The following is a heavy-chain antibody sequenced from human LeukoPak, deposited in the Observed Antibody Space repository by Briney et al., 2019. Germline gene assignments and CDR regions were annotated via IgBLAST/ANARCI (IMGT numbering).Heavy chain of an antibody. CDR3: AKTFAAARGYYYYMDV. CDR1: GFTFSSYA. J-gene: IGHJ6*03. CDR2: ISGSGGST. V-gene: IGHV3-23*01. Sequence: GGSLRLSCAASGFTFSSYAMSWVRQAPGKGLEWVSAISGSGGSTYYADSVKGRFTISRDNSKNTLYLQMNSLRAEDTAVYYCAKTFAAARGYYYYMDVWGRGTTVTVSS. D-gene: IGHD6-13*01.